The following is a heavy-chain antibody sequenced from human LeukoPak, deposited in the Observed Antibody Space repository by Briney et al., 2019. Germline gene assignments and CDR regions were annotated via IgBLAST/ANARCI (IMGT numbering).Heavy chain of an antibody. Sequence: PSETLSLTCTVSGGSISSGGYYWSWIRQHPGKGLEWIGYIYYSGSTYYNPSLKSRVTISVDTSKNQFSLKLSSVTAADTAVYYCARDATTVTNYPLYYFDYWGQETLVTVSS. CDR1: GGSISSGGYY. CDR3: ARDATTVTNYPLYYFDY. J-gene: IGHJ4*02. D-gene: IGHD4-17*01. CDR2: IYYSGST. V-gene: IGHV4-31*03.